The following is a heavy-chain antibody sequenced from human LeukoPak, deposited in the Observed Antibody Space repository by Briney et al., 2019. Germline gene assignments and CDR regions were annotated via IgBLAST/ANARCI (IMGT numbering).Heavy chain of an antibody. J-gene: IGHJ4*02. CDR3: ARHLRASGSYYNRPPGAYFDY. CDR2: IYYSGST. CDR1: GGSISSYY. V-gene: IGHV4-59*08. Sequence: SETLSLTCTVSGGSISSYYWSWIRQPPGKGLEWIGYIYYSGSTNYNPSLKSRVTISVNTSKNQFSLKLSSVTAADTAVYYCARHLRASGSYYNRPPGAYFDYWGQGTLVTVSS. D-gene: IGHD3-10*01.